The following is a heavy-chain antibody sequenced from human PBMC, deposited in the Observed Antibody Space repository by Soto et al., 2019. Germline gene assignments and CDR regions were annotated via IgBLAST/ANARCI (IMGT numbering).Heavy chain of an antibody. D-gene: IGHD5-18*01. CDR1: GFTFSSYA. CDR2: ISGSGGST. V-gene: IGHV3-23*01. Sequence: GGSLRLSCAASGFTFSSYAMSWVRQAPGKGLEWVSAISGSGGSTYYADSVEGRFTISRDNSKNTLYLQMNSLRAEDTAVYYCAKGRGYSYGSHSSNWFDPWGQGTLVTVSS. CDR3: AKGRGYSYGSHSSNWFDP. J-gene: IGHJ5*02.